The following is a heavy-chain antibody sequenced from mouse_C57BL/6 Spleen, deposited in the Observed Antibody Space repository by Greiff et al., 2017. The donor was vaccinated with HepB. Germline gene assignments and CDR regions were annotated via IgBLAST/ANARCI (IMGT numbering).Heavy chain of an antibody. CDR1: GYAFSSSW. Sequence: QVQLQQSGPELVKPGASVKISCKASGYAFSSSWMNWVKQRPGKGLEWIGRIYPGDGDTNYNGKFKGKATLTADKSSSTAYMQLSSLTSEDSAVYFCARPYHGGFAYWGQGTLVTVSA. CDR2: IYPGDGDT. V-gene: IGHV1-82*01. J-gene: IGHJ3*01. D-gene: IGHD2-10*01. CDR3: ARPYHGGFAY.